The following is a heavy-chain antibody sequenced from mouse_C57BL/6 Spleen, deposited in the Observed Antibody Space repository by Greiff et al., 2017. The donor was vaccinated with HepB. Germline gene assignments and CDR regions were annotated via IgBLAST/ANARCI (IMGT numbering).Heavy chain of an antibody. D-gene: IGHD1-1*01. J-gene: IGHJ1*03. V-gene: IGHV1-52*01. Sequence: QVQLQQSGAELVRPGSSVKLSCKASGYTFTSYWMHWVKQRPIQGLEWIGNIDPSDSETHYNQKFKDKATLTVDKSSSTAYMQLSSLTSEDSAVYYCARSDYYGSSLWYFDVWGTGTTVTVFS. CDR3: ARSDYYGSSLWYFDV. CDR1: GYTFTSYW. CDR2: IDPSDSET.